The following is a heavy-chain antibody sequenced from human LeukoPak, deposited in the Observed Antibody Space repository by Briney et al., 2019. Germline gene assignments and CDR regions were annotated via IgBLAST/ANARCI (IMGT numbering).Heavy chain of an antibody. CDR2: IYYSGST. Sequence: SETLSLTCTVSGGSISSYYWSWIRQPPGKGLEWIGYIYYSGSTNYNPSLKSRVTLSVDTSKNQFSLKLSSVTAADTAVYYCARAGGYYDFWSGYYISVYFDYWGQGTLVTVSS. CDR1: GGSISSYY. D-gene: IGHD3-3*01. CDR3: ARAGGYYDFWSGYYISVYFDY. V-gene: IGHV4-59*01. J-gene: IGHJ4*02.